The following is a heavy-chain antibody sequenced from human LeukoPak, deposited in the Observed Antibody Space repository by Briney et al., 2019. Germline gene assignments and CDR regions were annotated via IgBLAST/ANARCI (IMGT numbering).Heavy chain of an antibody. J-gene: IGHJ3*01. Sequence: GGSLRLSCAASGFTFSSYAVSWVRQAPGKGLEWVSAISGSGGGTYYADSVKGRFTISRDNSKNTLYLQMNILKTEDTAVYYCTIDTLPNWDDTFAVWGQGTMVTVSS. CDR1: GFTFSSYA. CDR3: TIDTLPNWDDTFAV. D-gene: IGHD7-27*01. V-gene: IGHV3-23*01. CDR2: ISGSGGGT.